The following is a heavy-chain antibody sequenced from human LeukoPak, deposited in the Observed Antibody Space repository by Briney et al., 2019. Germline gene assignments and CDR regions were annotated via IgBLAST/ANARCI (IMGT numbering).Heavy chain of an antibody. CDR3: ARDRLRFLEWTPPNAFDI. D-gene: IGHD3-3*01. CDR2: IIPIFGTA. CDR1: GGTFSSYA. J-gene: IGHJ3*02. Sequence: SVKVSCKASGGTFSSYAISWVRQAPGQGLEWMGGIIPIFGTANYAQKFQGRVTITADESTSTAYMELSSLGSEDTAVYYCARDRLRFLEWTPPNAFDIWGQGTMVTVSS. V-gene: IGHV1-69*13.